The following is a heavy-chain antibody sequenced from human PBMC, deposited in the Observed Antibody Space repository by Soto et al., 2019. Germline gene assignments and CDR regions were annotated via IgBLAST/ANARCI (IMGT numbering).Heavy chain of an antibody. CDR3: ARDPGR. Sequence: QLQLQESGSGLVKPSQTLSLTCAVSGGSISSGGYSWSWIRQPPGKGLEWIGYIYHSGSTYSTPSLXRXLTISVARSKNQFSLKLSSVTAADTAVYYCARDPGRWGQGTLVTVSS. CDR1: GGSISSGGYS. V-gene: IGHV4-30-2*01. CDR2: IYHSGST. J-gene: IGHJ4*02.